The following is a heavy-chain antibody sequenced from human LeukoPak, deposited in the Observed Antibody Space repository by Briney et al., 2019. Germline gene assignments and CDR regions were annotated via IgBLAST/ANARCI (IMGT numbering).Heavy chain of an antibody. CDR1: GFAFTDYD. V-gene: IGHV3-13*01. CDR3: AKVTDLGVVFYYFDY. D-gene: IGHD3-3*01. Sequence: PGGSLRLSCAASGFAFTDYDMHWVRQATGGGLEWVSSIGKAGDTYYADSVKGRFTISRDNSKNTLYLHMSSLRVEDTAVYYCAKVTDLGVVFYYFDYWGQGTLVTVSS. J-gene: IGHJ4*02. CDR2: IGKAGDT.